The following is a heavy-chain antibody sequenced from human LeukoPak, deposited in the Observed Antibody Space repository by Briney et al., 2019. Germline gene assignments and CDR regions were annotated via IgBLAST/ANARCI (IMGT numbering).Heavy chain of an antibody. Sequence: PSETLSLTCTVSGGSISSGSYYWSWIRQPAGKGLEWIGRIYTSGSTNYNPSLKSRVTISVDTSKNQFSLKLSSVTAADTAVYYCARSSMVRGVIIHPFDYWGQGTLVTVSS. D-gene: IGHD3-10*01. J-gene: IGHJ4*02. V-gene: IGHV4-61*02. CDR3: ARSSMVRGVIIHPFDY. CDR1: GGSISSGSYY. CDR2: IYTSGST.